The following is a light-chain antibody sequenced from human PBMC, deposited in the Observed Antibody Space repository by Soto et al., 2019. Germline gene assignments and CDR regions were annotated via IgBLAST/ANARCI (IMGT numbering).Light chain of an antibody. Sequence: DIQRTQYPPTLSASVGDRVTITCRASQTISNWLAWYQQRPGKTPKLLIYKASSLESGVPSRFSGSGSGTEFTLTISSLQPDDFATYYCQHYNSYSEAFGQGTKVDIK. CDR2: KAS. J-gene: IGKJ1*01. CDR3: QHYNSYSEA. CDR1: QTISNW. V-gene: IGKV1-5*03.